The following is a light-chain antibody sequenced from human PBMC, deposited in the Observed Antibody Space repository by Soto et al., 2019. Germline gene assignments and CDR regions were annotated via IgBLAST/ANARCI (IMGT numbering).Light chain of an antibody. CDR2: GSS. J-gene: IGKJ3*01. CDR1: QSISSNY. CDR3: QQYGSSPFT. V-gene: IGKV3-20*01. Sequence: EIVLTQSPGTLSLSPGERATLSCWASQSISSNYLAWYQQKPGQPPRLLISGSSIRATGIPKRFSGSASGTNFTLTISSLAPEDFAVFYCQQYGSSPFTFGPGTKVDFK.